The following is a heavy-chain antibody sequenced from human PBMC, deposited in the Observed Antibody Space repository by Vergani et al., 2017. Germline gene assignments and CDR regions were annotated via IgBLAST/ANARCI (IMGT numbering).Heavy chain of an antibody. CDR1: GFTFSSYA. D-gene: IGHD5-12*01. V-gene: IGHV3-23*01. CDR3: ARVDKGGYDYRYFDY. CDR2: ISGSGGRT. Sequence: EVQLLESGGGLVQPGGSLRLSCAASGFTFSSYAMSWVRQAPGKGLEWVSAISGSGGRTYYADSVKGRFTISRDHSKNTLYLQMNILGAEDTAVYYCARVDKGGYDYRYFDYWGQGTLVTVSS. J-gene: IGHJ4*02.